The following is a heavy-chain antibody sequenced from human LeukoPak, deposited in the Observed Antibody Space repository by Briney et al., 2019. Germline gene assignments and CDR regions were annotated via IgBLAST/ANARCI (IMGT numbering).Heavy chain of an antibody. J-gene: IGHJ6*02. CDR1: GFTFSNAW. CDR3: ARVAGSRTLYYYYYGMDV. V-gene: IGHV4-59*01. CDR2: IYYSGST. D-gene: IGHD3-10*01. Sequence: GSLRLSCAASGFTFSNAWMNWVRQAPGKGLEWIGYIYYSGSTNYNPSLKSRVTISVDTSKNQFSLKLSSVTAADTAVYYCARVAGSRTLYYYYYGMDVWGQGTTVTVSS.